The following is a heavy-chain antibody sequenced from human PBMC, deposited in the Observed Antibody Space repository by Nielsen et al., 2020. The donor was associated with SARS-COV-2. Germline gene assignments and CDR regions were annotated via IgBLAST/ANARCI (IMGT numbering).Heavy chain of an antibody. D-gene: IGHD5-12*01. V-gene: IGHV3-23*01. J-gene: IGHJ4*02. CDR3: ARDGRIGYGVYLDY. CDR1: GFTFSAYA. CDR2: VSGDVAHTT. Sequence: GGSLRLSCAASGFTFSAYAMIWVRQAAGKGLEWVSAVSGDVAHTTYYADSVKGRFTISRDNSKNTLYLQVNGLRAEDTAVYYCARDGRIGYGVYLDYWGQGTPVTVSS.